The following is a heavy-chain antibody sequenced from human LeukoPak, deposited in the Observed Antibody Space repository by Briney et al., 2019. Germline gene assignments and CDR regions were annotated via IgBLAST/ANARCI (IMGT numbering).Heavy chain of an antibody. D-gene: IGHD3-22*01. CDR2: INHSGST. CDR3: ARPAYYYDSSGYYGGDY. Sequence: SETLSLTCAVYGGSFSGYYWSWIRQPPGKGLEWIGEINHSGSTNYNPPLKSRVTISVDTSKNQFYLKLSSVTAADTAVYYCARPAYYYDSSGYYGGDYWGQGTLVTVSS. J-gene: IGHJ4*02. V-gene: IGHV4-34*01. CDR1: GGSFSGYY.